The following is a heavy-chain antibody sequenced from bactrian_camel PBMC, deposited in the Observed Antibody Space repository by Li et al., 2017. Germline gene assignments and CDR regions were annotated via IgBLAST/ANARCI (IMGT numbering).Heavy chain of an antibody. Sequence: HVQLVESGGGLVQPGGSLRLACAASGFTFSAYYMSWVRQAPGKGLEWLTSISSDGTNKYYADSMKGRFTISRDNAKNTVYLQMNSLKSEDTAVYLCAACMDYRPRSPRCKYWGQGTQVTVS. CDR3: AACMDYRPRSPRCKY. CDR1: GFTFSAYY. CDR2: ISSDGTNK. V-gene: IGHV3-2*01. D-gene: IGHD2*01. J-gene: IGHJ4*01.